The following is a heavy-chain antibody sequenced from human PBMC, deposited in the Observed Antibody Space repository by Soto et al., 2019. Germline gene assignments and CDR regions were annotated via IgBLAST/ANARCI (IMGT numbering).Heavy chain of an antibody. J-gene: IGHJ4*02. CDR1: GFTFSSYA. V-gene: IGHV3-23*01. CDR3: AKCARAIAVAGTDY. CDR2: ISGSGGST. Sequence: PGGSLRLSCAASGFTFSSYAMSWVRQAPGKGLEWVSAISGSGGSTYYADSVKGRFTISRGNPKNTLYLQMNSLRAEDTAVYYCAKCARAIAVAGTDYWGQGTLVTVSS. D-gene: IGHD6-19*01.